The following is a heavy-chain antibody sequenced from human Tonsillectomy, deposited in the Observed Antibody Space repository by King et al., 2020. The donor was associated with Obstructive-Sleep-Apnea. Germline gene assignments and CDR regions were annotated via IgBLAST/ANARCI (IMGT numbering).Heavy chain of an antibody. D-gene: IGHD2-2*01. J-gene: IGHJ2*01. V-gene: IGHV1-18*01. CDR1: GYTFTSIG. CDR3: VRDSSPFDI. CDR2: ISAYNGNT. Sequence: VQLVESGAEVKKPGASVKVSCKASGYTFTSIGISWVRQAPGQGLEWMGWISAYNGNTYYAQKLQDRATMTTETSTSTAYMELRSLRSDDTAVYYCVRDSSPFDIWGRGTLVTVSS.